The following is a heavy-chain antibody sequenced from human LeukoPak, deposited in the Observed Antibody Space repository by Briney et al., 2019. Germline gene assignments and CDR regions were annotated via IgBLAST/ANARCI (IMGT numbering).Heavy chain of an antibody. D-gene: IGHD5-18*01. CDR3: ASRRGYSYGIVY. V-gene: IGHV1-69*13. CDR1: GGTFSTYS. Sequence: ASVKVSCKAFGGTFSTYSITWERQAPGQGLEWMGGIIPIFGTPNFAQKFQGRVTITADESTSTAYMELSSLRSEDTAVYYCASRRGYSYGIVYWGQGTLVTVSS. J-gene: IGHJ4*02. CDR2: IIPIFGTP.